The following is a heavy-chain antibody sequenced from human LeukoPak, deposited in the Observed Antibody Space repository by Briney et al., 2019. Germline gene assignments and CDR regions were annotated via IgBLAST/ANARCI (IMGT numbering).Heavy chain of an antibody. CDR1: GYTFTGYY. CDR3: ATGDVVVTATDASDI. CDR2: INPNSGGT. V-gene: IGHV1-2*02. D-gene: IGHD2-21*02. Sequence: ASVKVSCKASGYTFTGYYMHWVRQAPGQGLEWMGWINPNSGGTNYAQKFQGRVTMTRDTSISTAYMELSSLRSEDTAVYYCATGDVVVTATDASDIWGQGTMVTVSS. J-gene: IGHJ3*02.